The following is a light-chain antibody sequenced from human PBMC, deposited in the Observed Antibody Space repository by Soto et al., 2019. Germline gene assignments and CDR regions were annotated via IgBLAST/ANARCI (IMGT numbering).Light chain of an antibody. V-gene: IGLV2-8*01. CDR3: SSFVDGTSYV. CDR1: SSDVGFFNY. CDR2: EVN. J-gene: IGLJ1*01. Sequence: QSVLTQPPSVSGSHRQSVTISCTETSSDVGFFNYVSWYQHHPGKVPKFLIYEVNKRPSGVPDRFSGSKSGNTASLTVSGLQPEDEAEYFCSSFVDGTSYVFGTGTKVTVL.